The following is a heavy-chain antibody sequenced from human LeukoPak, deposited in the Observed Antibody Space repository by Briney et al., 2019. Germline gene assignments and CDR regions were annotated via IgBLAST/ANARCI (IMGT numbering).Heavy chain of an antibody. Sequence: VASVKVSCKASGYTFTSYDINWVRQATGQGLEWMGWMNPNSGNTGYAQKFQGRVTMTRDTSTSTVYMELSSLRSEDTAVYYCARFAVHRRITVAGQFGLDYWGQGTLVSVSS. CDR3: ARFAVHRRITVAGQFGLDY. CDR1: GYTFTSYD. CDR2: MNPNSGNT. V-gene: IGHV1-8*01. D-gene: IGHD6-19*01. J-gene: IGHJ4*02.